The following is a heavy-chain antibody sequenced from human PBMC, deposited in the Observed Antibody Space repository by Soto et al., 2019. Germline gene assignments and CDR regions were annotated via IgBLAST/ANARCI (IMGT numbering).Heavy chain of an antibody. Sequence: QVQLVQSGAEVKKPGSSVKVSCKASGGTFSSYTISWVRQAPGQGLEWMERIIPILGIANYAQKFQGRVTITADKSTSTAYMELSSLRSEDTAVYYCATNRHGYSSGWLDYWGQGTLVTVSS. V-gene: IGHV1-69*02. CDR3: ATNRHGYSSGWLDY. CDR2: IIPILGIA. D-gene: IGHD6-19*01. J-gene: IGHJ4*02. CDR1: GGTFSSYT.